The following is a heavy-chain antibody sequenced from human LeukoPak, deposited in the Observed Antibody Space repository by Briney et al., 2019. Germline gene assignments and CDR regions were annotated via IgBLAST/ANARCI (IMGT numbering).Heavy chain of an antibody. CDR2: ISGSGHST. CDR3: AKVGIVGATKTYFDY. CDR1: GFTFSSYA. D-gene: IGHD1-26*01. Sequence: GGSLRLSCAASGFTFSSYAMSWVRQAPGKGLEWVPAISGSGHSTYYADSVKGRFTISRDNSKNTLYLQMNSLRAEDTAIYYCAKVGIVGATKTYFDYWGQGTLVTVSS. V-gene: IGHV3-23*01. J-gene: IGHJ4*02.